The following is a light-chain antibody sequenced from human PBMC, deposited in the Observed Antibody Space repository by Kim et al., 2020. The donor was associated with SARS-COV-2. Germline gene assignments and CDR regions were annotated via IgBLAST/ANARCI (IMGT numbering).Light chain of an antibody. CDR1: SSDVGKYPY. CDR2: DVN. V-gene: IGLV2-11*03. J-gene: IGLJ1*01. CDR3: CSYAGSYTYV. Sequence: GQSVTISCTGTSSDVGKYPYVSWYQQYPDKGPKLIIYDVNKGPSGVPDRFSGSKSGNTASLTISGLQAEDEADYYCCSYAGSYTYVFGSGTKVTVL.